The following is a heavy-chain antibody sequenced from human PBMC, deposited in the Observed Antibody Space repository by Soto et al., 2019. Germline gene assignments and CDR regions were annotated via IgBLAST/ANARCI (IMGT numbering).Heavy chain of an antibody. D-gene: IGHD4-4*01. CDR3: AKDRDDYRNYVFDY. CDR1: GFTFTNYA. Sequence: GGSLRLSCAASGFTFTNYAMTWVRQAPGKGLEWVSISSGSGSGGSTNYADSVKGRFTISRDNSKNTLYLQMNSLRVEDTAVYYCAKDRDDYRNYVFDYWGQGTLVTAPQ. CDR2: SSGSGSGGST. J-gene: IGHJ4*02. V-gene: IGHV3-23*01.